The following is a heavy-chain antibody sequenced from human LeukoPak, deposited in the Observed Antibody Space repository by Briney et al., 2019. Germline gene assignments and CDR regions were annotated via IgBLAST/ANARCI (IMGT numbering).Heavy chain of an antibody. J-gene: IGHJ4*02. CDR3: ARDGGSTVTQQPTYYFDY. D-gene: IGHD4-17*01. Sequence: GASVKVSCKASGYTLTELAMHWVRQAPGKGLEWMGGFDPEDGETIYAQKFQGRVTMTEDTSTDTAYMELSSLRPEDTAVYYCARDGGSTVTQQPTYYFDYWGQGTLVTVSS. V-gene: IGHV1-24*01. CDR2: FDPEDGET. CDR1: GYTLTELA.